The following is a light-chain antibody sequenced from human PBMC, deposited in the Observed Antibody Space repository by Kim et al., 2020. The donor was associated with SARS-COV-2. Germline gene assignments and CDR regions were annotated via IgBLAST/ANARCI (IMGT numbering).Light chain of an antibody. CDR2: DVS. CDR3: SSYTSSSTFYV. V-gene: IGLV2-14*03. CDR1: SSDVGGYNY. J-gene: IGLJ1*01. Sequence: SSLPPPSSFSFSPLQSITISCTGTSSDVGGYNYVSWYQQHPGKAPKLMIYDVSNRPSGVSNRFSGSKSGNTASLTISGLQAEDEADYYCSSYTSSSTFYVFGTGTKVTVL.